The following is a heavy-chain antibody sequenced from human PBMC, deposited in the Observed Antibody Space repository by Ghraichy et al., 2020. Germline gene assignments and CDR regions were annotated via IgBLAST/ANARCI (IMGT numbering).Heavy chain of an antibody. CDR1: GFTVTDYW. CDR2: IYIDESSA. V-gene: IGHV3-74*01. Sequence: GGSLRLSCAASGFTVTDYWMHWVRQAPGKGLVWVSRIYIDESSATYADSVKGRFTISRDNAKNTLFLQMNSLRVDDTAVYYCASSAVTYYGTALDYWGQGNLVTVSS. J-gene: IGHJ4*02. D-gene: IGHD1-26*01. CDR3: ASSAVTYYGTALDY.